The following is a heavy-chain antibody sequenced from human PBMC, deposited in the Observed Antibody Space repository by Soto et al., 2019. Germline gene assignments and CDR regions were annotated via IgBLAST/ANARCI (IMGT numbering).Heavy chain of an antibody. J-gene: IGHJ4*02. Sequence: TLCLTGAVSGASISSGGYYWSWIRQHPGKGLEWIGYTYYSGITYYNPSLKSRVTISVDTSKNQFSLKLSSVTAADTAVYYCARGPGTIAPRPYYFDPWGQGTQVTVYS. V-gene: IGHV4-31*11. D-gene: IGHD1-7*01. CDR2: TYYSGIT. CDR3: ARGPGTIAPRPYYFDP. CDR1: GASISSGGYY.